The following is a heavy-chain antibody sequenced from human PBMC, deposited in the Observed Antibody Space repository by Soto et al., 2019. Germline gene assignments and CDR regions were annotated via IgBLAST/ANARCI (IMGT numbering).Heavy chain of an antibody. J-gene: IGHJ4*02. CDR3: VKGEYYYDSSGYYPFDY. D-gene: IGHD3-22*01. CDR1: GFTFSIYA. CDR2: ISTNGGST. Sequence: PGGSLRLSCLASGFTFSIYAMHWVRQAPGKGLEYVSSISTNGGSTDYADSVKGRFTISRDNSKNTVYLQMSSLRVEDTAVYYCVKGEYYYDSSGYYPFDYWGQGT. V-gene: IGHV3-64D*06.